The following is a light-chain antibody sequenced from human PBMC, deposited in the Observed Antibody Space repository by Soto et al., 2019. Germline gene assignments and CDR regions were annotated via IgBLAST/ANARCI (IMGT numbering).Light chain of an antibody. Sequence: DIQKPQSPSSLSASVGYRVTIPCRASQSISSYLNWYQQKPGKAPKLLIYAASSLQSGVPSRFSGSGSGTDFTLTISSLQPEDFATYYCQQSYSTLITFGQGTRLEI. J-gene: IGKJ5*01. V-gene: IGKV1-39*01. CDR3: QQSYSTLIT. CDR2: AAS. CDR1: QSISSY.